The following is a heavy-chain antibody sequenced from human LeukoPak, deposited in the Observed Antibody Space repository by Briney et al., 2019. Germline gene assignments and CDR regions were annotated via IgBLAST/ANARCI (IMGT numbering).Heavy chain of an antibody. J-gene: IGHJ6*02. D-gene: IGHD2-2*01. CDR2: IIPIFGTA. CDR1: GGTFRSYA. V-gene: IGHV1-69*13. CDR3: ARVKFGSGKYCSSTSCYYYYGMDV. Sequence: GASVKVSSKASGGTFRSYAISWVRQAPGQGLEWMGGIIPIFGTANSAQKFQGRVTITADESTSTAYMELSSLRSEDTAVYYCARVKFGSGKYCSSTSCYYYYGMDVWGQGTTVTVSS.